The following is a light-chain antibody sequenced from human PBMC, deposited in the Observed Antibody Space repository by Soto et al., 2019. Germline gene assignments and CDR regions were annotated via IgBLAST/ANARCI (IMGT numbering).Light chain of an antibody. CDR1: SSNIGSNT. Sequence: QSALTQPPSASGTPGQRVTISCSGSSSNIGSNTVNWYQQLPGTAPKLLIYSNNQRPSGVPDRFSGSKSGTSASLAISGPQSEDEADYYCAAWDDSLNGPVFGGGTKLTVL. V-gene: IGLV1-44*01. CDR3: AAWDDSLNGPV. CDR2: SNN. J-gene: IGLJ2*01.